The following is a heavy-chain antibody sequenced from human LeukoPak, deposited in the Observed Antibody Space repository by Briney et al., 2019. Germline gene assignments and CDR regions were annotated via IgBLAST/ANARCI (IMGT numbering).Heavy chain of an antibody. J-gene: IGHJ4*02. CDR3: ARVSGSKAFDY. CDR1: GFTFSSYA. V-gene: IGHV3-30-3*01. D-gene: IGHD6-19*01. CDR2: ISYDGSNK. Sequence: GGSLRLSCAASGFTFSSYAMHWVRQAPGKGLEWVAVISYDGSNKYYADSVKGRFTISRDNSKNTLYLQMNSLRAEDTAVYYCARVSGSKAFDYWGQGTLVTVSS.